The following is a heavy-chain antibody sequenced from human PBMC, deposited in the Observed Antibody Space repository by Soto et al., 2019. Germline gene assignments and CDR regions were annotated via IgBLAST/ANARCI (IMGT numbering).Heavy chain of an antibody. CDR1: GFTFSSYA. V-gene: IGHV3-23*01. CDR3: AKAISGYNAPLDH. D-gene: IGHD1-20*01. J-gene: IGHJ4*02. Sequence: EVQLLESGGGLVQPGGSLRLSCAASGFTFSSYAMNWVRQAPGKGLEWVSVISGSGGSTYYADSVKGRFTISRDNSKNTLYVQMNCLRAEDTAVYYCAKAISGYNAPLDHWGQGTRVTVSS. CDR2: ISGSGGST.